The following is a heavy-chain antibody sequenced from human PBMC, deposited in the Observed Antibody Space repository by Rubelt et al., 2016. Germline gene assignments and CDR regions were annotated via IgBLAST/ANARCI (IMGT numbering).Heavy chain of an antibody. J-gene: IGHJ4*02. CDR1: GGSFSGYY. CDR2: IYYSGST. Sequence: QVQLQQWGAGLLKPSETLSLTCAVYGGSFSGYYWSWIRQPPGKGLEWIGSIYYSGSTYYKPSLKSRVTLSLDTSKNQFSLKLCSVSAADTAVYYCAGHLRSGSGYYSPFVYWGQGTLVTVSS. D-gene: IGHD3-22*01. V-gene: IGHV4-34*01. CDR3: AGHLRSGSGYYSPFVY.